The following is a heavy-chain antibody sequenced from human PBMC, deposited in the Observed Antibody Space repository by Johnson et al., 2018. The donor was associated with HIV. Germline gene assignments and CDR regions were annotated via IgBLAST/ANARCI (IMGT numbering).Heavy chain of an antibody. D-gene: IGHD3-10*01. Sequence: VQLVESGGGLVKPGGSLRLSCAASGFMFSDYYMSWIRQAPGKGLEWVSYISHSGDTIYYADSVKGRFTISRDNAKNSLYLQMNNLGPEDTAVYYCAKAELIRFGELNDGFDIWGQGTMVTVSS. CDR1: GFMFSDYY. CDR2: ISHSGDTI. V-gene: IGHV3-11*04. J-gene: IGHJ3*02. CDR3: AKAELIRFGELNDGFDI.